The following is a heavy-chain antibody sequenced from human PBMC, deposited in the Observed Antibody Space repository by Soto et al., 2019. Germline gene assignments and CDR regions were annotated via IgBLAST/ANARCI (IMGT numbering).Heavy chain of an antibody. J-gene: IGHJ4*02. V-gene: IGHV3-23*01. Sequence: GGSLRLSCAASGFTFSSYAMSWVRQAPGKGLEWVSAISGSGGSTYYADSVKGRFTISRDNSKNTLYLQMNSLRAEDTAVYYCAKEWRMITFGGVIVLAFDYWGQGTLVTVSS. CDR1: GFTFSSYA. CDR2: ISGSGGST. CDR3: AKEWRMITFGGVIVLAFDY. D-gene: IGHD3-16*02.